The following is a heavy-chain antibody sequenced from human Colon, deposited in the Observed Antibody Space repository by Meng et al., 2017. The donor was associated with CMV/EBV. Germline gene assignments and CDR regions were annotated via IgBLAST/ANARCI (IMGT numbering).Heavy chain of an antibody. CDR2: IYPRDSET. V-gene: IGHV5-51*01. Sequence: GGSLRLSCKASGYNFTTYWIGWVRQIPGKGLDWMGIIYPRDSETRYSPSFQGQVTISADTSISTAYLRWGSLKASDTAIYYCAKYSRFTSSYPQNNYFDPWGQGTLVTVSS. CDR1: GYNFTTYW. J-gene: IGHJ5*02. CDR3: AKYSRFTSSYPQNNYFDP. D-gene: IGHD6-6*01.